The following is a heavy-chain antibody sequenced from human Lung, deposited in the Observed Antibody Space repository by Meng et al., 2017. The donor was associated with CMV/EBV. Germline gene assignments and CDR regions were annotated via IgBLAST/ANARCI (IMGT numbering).Heavy chain of an antibody. CDR2: INTSVGYT. D-gene: IGHD3-16*01. CDR1: GYTFTNDY. Sequence: VQLVESGAEVKKPGALVKVSCKASGYTFTNDYMHWGRQAPGQGLEWMGIINTSVGYTSHAQKFQGRVTMTRDTSTSTVHMEVSSLRSADTAVYYCARASRVLGGFDYWGQGTLVTVSS. V-gene: IGHV1-46*01. CDR3: ARASRVLGGFDY. J-gene: IGHJ4*02.